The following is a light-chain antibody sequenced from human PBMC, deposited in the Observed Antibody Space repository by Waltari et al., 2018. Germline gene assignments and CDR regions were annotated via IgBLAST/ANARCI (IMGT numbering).Light chain of an antibody. CDR2: GQD. Sequence: SSELTQDPAVSVALGQTVSITCQGDSLRRDSASWYQQRPGQAPILVLYGQDNRPSGIPDRFSGSTSGDTATLTITGTQAEDEADYYCLSRDITSTRFFGGGTRLTV. CDR1: SLRRDS. J-gene: IGLJ2*01. V-gene: IGLV3-19*01. CDR3: LSRDITSTRF.